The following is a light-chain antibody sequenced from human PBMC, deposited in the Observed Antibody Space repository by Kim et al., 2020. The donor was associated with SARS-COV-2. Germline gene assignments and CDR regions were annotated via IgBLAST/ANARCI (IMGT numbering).Light chain of an antibody. CDR3: SSYTISTTWV. J-gene: IGLJ3*02. Sequence: QSALTQPASVSGSPGQSITISCTGTSSDVGAYNYVSWYQQLPGKAPKLILYDVSNRPSGISDRFSGSKSGNTASLTISGLQAEDEADYYCSSYTISTTWVFGGGTKLTAL. V-gene: IGLV2-14*03. CDR2: DVS. CDR1: SSDVGAYNY.